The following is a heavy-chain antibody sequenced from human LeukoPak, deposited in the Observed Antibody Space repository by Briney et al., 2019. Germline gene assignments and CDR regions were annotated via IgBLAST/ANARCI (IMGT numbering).Heavy chain of an antibody. CDR2: IDPSDSYT. D-gene: IGHD2-15*01. CDR1: GSSFTSYW. Sequence: GASLKISCKGSGSSFTSYWISWVRQMPGKGLEWMGRIDPSDSYTNYSPSFQGHVTISADKSISTAYLQWSSLKASDTAMYYCARGVVVAAKVDGDYDDYWGQGTLVTVSS. CDR3: ARGVVVAAKVDGDYDDY. J-gene: IGHJ4*02. V-gene: IGHV5-10-1*01.